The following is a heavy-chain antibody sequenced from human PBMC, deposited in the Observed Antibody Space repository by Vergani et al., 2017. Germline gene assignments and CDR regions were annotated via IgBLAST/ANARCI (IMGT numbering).Heavy chain of an antibody. CDR3: ARDLGRYSSSWYFDL. Sequence: QVQLVQSGAEVKKPGASVKVFCKASGYTFTNYGISWVRQAPGQGLEWMGWISGYNGNTHYAQKLQGRVTMTTDTSTSTAYMELRSLRSDDTAVYYCARDLGRYSSSWYFDLWGRGTLVTVSS. V-gene: IGHV1-18*04. CDR2: ISGYNGNT. D-gene: IGHD2-2*01. J-gene: IGHJ2*01. CDR1: GYTFTNYG.